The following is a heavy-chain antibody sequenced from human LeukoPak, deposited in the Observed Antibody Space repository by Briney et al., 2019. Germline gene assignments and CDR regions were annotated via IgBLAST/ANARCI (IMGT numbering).Heavy chain of an antibody. CDR1: GFTFSSYA. D-gene: IGHD6-13*01. Sequence: PGGSLRLSCAASGFTFSSYAMSWVRQAPGKGLEWVSAISGSGGSTYYADSVKGRFTISRDNSKNTLYLQMNSLRAEDTAVYYCAKTGRIQYSSSWYARDPWGQGTLVTVSS. V-gene: IGHV3-23*01. J-gene: IGHJ5*02. CDR2: ISGSGGST. CDR3: AKTGRIQYSSSWYARDP.